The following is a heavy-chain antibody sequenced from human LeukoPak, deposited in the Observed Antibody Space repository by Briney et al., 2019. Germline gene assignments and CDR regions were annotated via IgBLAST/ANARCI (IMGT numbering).Heavy chain of an antibody. CDR3: ARDRLYTVVTQAADY. CDR1: GYTLTRYG. D-gene: IGHD2-21*02. Sequence: GSVKVTRQASGYTLTRYGISSVRPAPGKGLEGMGWISAYNGNTNYAQKLQGRVTMTTATSTSTAYMELTRLTSDDTAIFYCARDRLYTVVTQAADYWGQGTLVTVSS. V-gene: IGHV1-18*01. CDR2: ISAYNGNT. J-gene: IGHJ4*02.